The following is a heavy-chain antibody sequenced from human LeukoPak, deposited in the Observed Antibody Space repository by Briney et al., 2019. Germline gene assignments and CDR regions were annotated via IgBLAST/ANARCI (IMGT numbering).Heavy chain of an antibody. V-gene: IGHV5-51*01. Sequence: GESLKISCKGSGYSFTTYWIGWVRQMPGKGLEWMGVIYPGDSDTRYSPSFQGQVTISADKSISTAYLQWSSLKASDTAMYYCARSGYCSGGTCYSLVDYWGQGTPVTVSS. J-gene: IGHJ4*02. D-gene: IGHD2-15*01. CDR2: IYPGDSDT. CDR3: ARSGYCSGGTCYSLVDY. CDR1: GYSFTTYW.